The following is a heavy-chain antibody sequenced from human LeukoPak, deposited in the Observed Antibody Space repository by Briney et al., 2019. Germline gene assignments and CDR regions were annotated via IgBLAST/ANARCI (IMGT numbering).Heavy chain of an antibody. Sequence: SETLSPTCTVSGGSISSSSYYWGWIRQPPGKGLEWIGSIYYSGSTYYNPSLKSRVTISVDTSKNQFSLKLSSVTAADTAVYYCARYCSSTSCYWDVGFDPWGQGTLVTVSS. D-gene: IGHD2-2*01. J-gene: IGHJ5*02. CDR3: ARYCSSTSCYWDVGFDP. V-gene: IGHV4-39*07. CDR1: GGSISSSSYY. CDR2: IYYSGST.